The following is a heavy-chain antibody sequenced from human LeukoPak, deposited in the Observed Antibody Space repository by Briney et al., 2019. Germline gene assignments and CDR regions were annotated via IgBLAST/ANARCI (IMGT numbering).Heavy chain of an antibody. Sequence: SETLSLTCTVSGYSISSGYYWDWIRQPPGEGLEWIGSIHHSGSTYYNPSLKSRVTISVDTSKNQFSLKLSSVTAADTAVYYCAREESYYGSVYFDYWGQGTLVTVSS. CDR1: GYSISSGYY. D-gene: IGHD3-10*01. CDR2: IHHSGST. V-gene: IGHV4-38-2*02. CDR3: AREESYYGSVYFDY. J-gene: IGHJ4*02.